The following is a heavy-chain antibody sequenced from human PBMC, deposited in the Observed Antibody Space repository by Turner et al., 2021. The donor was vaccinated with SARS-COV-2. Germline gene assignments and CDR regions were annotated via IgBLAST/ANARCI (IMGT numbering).Heavy chain of an antibody. CDR3: AKVIGEYYYGSGYDY. D-gene: IGHD3-10*01. Sequence: QVQLVESGGGVVQPGRSLRLSCAASGFTFSSYGMHWVRQATGKGLEWVAIISYDGSNKYYADSVKGRFTISRDNSKNTLYLQMNSLRAEDTAVYYCAKVIGEYYYGSGYDYWGQGTLVTVSS. J-gene: IGHJ4*02. CDR2: ISYDGSNK. V-gene: IGHV3-30*18. CDR1: GFTFSSYG.